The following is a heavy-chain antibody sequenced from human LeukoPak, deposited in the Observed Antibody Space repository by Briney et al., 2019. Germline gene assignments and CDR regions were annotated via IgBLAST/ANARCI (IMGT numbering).Heavy chain of an antibody. Sequence: SETLSLTCGVYGGSLSDYSWSWIRQPPGKGLEFIGEINHSVNTNFNPSLKSRVTISVDTSKNQDSLRLSSVTAADTAVYYCARQGGSYYAIDDWGQGTLVTVSS. J-gene: IGHJ4*02. CDR2: INHSVNT. V-gene: IGHV4-34*01. D-gene: IGHD1-26*01. CDR1: GGSLSDYS. CDR3: ARQGGSYYAIDD.